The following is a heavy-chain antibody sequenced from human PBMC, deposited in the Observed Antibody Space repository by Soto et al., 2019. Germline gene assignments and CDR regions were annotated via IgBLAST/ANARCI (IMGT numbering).Heavy chain of an antibody. D-gene: IGHD4-17*01. Sequence: ASVKVSCKASGYTFTSYDINWVRQATGQGLEWMEWMIPNSGNTGYAQKFQGRVTMTRNTSISTAYMELSSLRSEDTAVYYCASTTFDDYGDYGGNYYYYYMDVWGTGTSVTVSS. V-gene: IGHV1-8*01. CDR2: MIPNSGNT. CDR3: ASTTFDDYGDYGGNYYYYYMDV. CDR1: GYTFTSYD. J-gene: IGHJ6*03.